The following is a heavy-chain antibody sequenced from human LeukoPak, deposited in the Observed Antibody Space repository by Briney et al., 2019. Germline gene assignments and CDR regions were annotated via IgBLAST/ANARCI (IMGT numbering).Heavy chain of an antibody. CDR1: GFIFSDYY. CDR3: ARDSGGGNFDF. D-gene: IGHD4-23*01. Sequence: GGSLRLSCAASGFIFSDYYMNWIRQSPERGLEWVSYISSSSGTIYYADSVKDRFITSRDNAKNSLYLQMTSLRAEDTAVYYCARDSGGGNFDFWGQGTLVTVSS. J-gene: IGHJ4*02. CDR2: ISSSSGTI. V-gene: IGHV3-11*01.